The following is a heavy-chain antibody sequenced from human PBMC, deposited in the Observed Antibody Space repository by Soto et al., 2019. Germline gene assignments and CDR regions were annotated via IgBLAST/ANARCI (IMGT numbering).Heavy chain of an antibody. Sequence: SETLSLTCTVSGGSISSGDYYWSWIRQPPGKGLEWIGYIYYSGSTYYNPSLKSRVTISVDTSKNQFSLKLSSVTAADTAVYYCASRRSRGRALLFDPWGQGTLITVSS. D-gene: IGHD1-26*01. V-gene: IGHV4-30-4*01. CDR2: IYYSGST. CDR1: GGSISSGDYY. J-gene: IGHJ5*02. CDR3: ASRRSRGRALLFDP.